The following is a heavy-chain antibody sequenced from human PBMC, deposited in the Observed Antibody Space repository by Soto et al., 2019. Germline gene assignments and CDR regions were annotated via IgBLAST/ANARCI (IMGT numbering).Heavy chain of an antibody. J-gene: IGHJ6*02. V-gene: IGHV4-34*01. CDR1: GGSFSGYY. CDR2: INHSGST. D-gene: IGHD3-10*01. Sequence: LSLTCAVYGGSFSGYYWSWIRQPPGKGLEWIGEINHSGSTNYNPSLKSRVTISVDTSKNQFSLKLSSVTAADTAVYYCARERITMVRGVIIKSPNYYYGMDVGGQGTTVTVSS. CDR3: ARERITMVRGVIIKSPNYYYGMDV.